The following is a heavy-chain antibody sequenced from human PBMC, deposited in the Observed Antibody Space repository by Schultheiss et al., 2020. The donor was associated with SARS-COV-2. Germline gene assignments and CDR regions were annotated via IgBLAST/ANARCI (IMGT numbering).Heavy chain of an antibody. D-gene: IGHD3-10*01. V-gene: IGHV1-18*01. J-gene: IGHJ4*02. CDR2: ISAYNGNT. CDR1: GYTFTSYG. CDR3: ARVSYSGKGLIFDY. Sequence: GGSLRLSCKASGYTFTSYGISWVRQAPGQGLEWMGWISAYNGNTNYAQKLQGRVTMTTDTSTSTAYMELRSLRSDDTAVYYCARVSYSGKGLIFDYWGQGTLVTVSS.